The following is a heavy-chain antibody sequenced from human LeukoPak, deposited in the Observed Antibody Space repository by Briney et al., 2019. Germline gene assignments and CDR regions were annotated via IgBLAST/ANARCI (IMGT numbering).Heavy chain of an antibody. D-gene: IGHD3-22*01. V-gene: IGHV3-23*01. CDR2: VSGSGGST. J-gene: IGHJ4*02. Sequence: GGSLRLSCAASGFTFSSYAMSWVRQAPGKGLEWVSAVSGSGGSTYYAGFVKGRFIISRDNSKNTLYLQMNSLRAEDTAVYYCARGDSSGYFDYWGQGTLVTVSS. CDR3: ARGDSSGYFDY. CDR1: GFTFSSYA.